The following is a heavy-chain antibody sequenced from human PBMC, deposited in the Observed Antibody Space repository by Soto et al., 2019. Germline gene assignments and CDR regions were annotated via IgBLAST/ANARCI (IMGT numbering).Heavy chain of an antibody. V-gene: IGHV3-23*01. CDR2: ISGSGGST. J-gene: IGHJ5*02. CDR1: GFTFSSYA. D-gene: IGHD3-9*01. CDR3: ANMRYFDWLLYAKNWFDP. Sequence: GSLRLSCAASGFTFSSYAMSWVRQAPGKGLEWVSAISGSGGSTYYADSVKGRFTISRDNSKNTLYLQMNSLRAEDTAVYYCANMRYFDWLLYAKNWFDPWGQGTLVTVSS.